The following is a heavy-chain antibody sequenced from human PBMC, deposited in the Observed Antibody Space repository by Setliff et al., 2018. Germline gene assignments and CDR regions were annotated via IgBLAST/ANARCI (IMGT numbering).Heavy chain of an antibody. D-gene: IGHD5-12*01. CDR1: EYSFSDYW. J-gene: IGHJ5*02. CDR3: AKAARRCMATSCSDALDP. Sequence: PGESLKISCQTSEYSFSDYWVAWVRQVPGGGLEWMGVIYPGTSYITYGPSFEGQVTISVDDSINTAYLEWGGLKASDTALYYCAKAARRCMATSCSDALDPWGQGTLVTVSS. V-gene: IGHV5-51*01. CDR2: IYPGTSYI.